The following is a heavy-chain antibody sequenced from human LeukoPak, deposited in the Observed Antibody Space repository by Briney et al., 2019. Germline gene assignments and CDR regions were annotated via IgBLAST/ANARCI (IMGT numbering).Heavy chain of an antibody. CDR2: ISTTSSYT. CDR1: GFTFSDYY. J-gene: IGHJ4*02. Sequence: KAGGSLRLSCAASGFTFSDYYMSWIRQAPGKGLEWVSYISTTSSYTNYADSVKGRFTISRDNARNSLYLQVDSLRAEDTAVYYCAKDRYLDCWGQGTLVIVSS. V-gene: IGHV3-11*05. CDR3: AKDRYLDC. D-gene: IGHD1-14*01.